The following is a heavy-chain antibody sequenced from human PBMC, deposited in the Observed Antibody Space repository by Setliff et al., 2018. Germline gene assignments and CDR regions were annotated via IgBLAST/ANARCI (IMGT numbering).Heavy chain of an antibody. J-gene: IGHJ6*03. CDR3: ARDRSTVIRGVTSFFYYYMDV. CDR2: IFYSDTA. Sequence: SETVSLTCTVSGGSIGPHYWSWIRQAPGKGLEWIGHIFYSDTAKYNPSLESRAAISVDSSKNQFSLKLRSVTAADTAVYYCARDRSTVIRGVTSFFYYYMDVWG. V-gene: IGHV4-59*11. CDR1: GGSIGPHY. D-gene: IGHD3-10*01.